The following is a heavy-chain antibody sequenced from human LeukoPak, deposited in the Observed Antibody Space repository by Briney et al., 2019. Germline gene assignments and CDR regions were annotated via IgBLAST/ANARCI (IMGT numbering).Heavy chain of an antibody. CDR1: GGSISTPGYY. V-gene: IGHV4-39*01. D-gene: IGHD2-21*02. CDR3: ARHALATVTDPSFDY. CDR2: LYHSGST. Sequence: SETLSLTCTVSGGSISTPGYYWGWIRQPPGKGLEWVGSLYHSGSTYYKPSLKSRATISVDKSKNQCSLKVRSVTAADTAVYYCARHALATVTDPSFDYWGQGTLVTVSS. J-gene: IGHJ4*02.